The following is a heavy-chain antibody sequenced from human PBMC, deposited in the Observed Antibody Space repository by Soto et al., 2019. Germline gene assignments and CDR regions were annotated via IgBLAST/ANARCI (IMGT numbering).Heavy chain of an antibody. CDR3: ARGRYDSGWFDF. CDR2: ISYSGST. Sequence: QVQLQESGPGLVRPSETLSLTCTVSGGSVSSASYYWDWIRLAPGQGLEWIGYISYSGSTDYDPTLKSRVTIAAATSKNQFSLRLSSVTAADTAMSSCARGRYDSGWFDFWGQGTPVTVSS. CDR1: GGSVSSASYY. J-gene: IGHJ4*02. V-gene: IGHV4-61*01. D-gene: IGHD6-19*01.